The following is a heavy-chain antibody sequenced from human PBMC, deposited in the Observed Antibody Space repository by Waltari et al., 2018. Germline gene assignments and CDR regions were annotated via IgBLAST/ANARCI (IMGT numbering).Heavy chain of an antibody. Sequence: QVQLQESGPGLVKPSETLSLTCTVSGGSISSYYWSWIRQPAGKGLEWIGRIYTSGSTNYNPSLKGRVTMSVDTSKNQFSLKLSSVTAADTAVYYCASHPPYDFWSGSTLNWFDPWGQGTLVTVSS. CDR1: GGSISSYY. J-gene: IGHJ5*02. CDR2: IYTSGST. V-gene: IGHV4-4*07. CDR3: ASHPPYDFWSGSTLNWFDP. D-gene: IGHD3-3*01.